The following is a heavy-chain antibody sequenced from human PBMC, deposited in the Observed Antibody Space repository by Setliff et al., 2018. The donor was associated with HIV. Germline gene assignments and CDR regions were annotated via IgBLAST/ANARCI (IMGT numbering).Heavy chain of an antibody. J-gene: IGHJ5*02. CDR3: AKDIPGPAINSGRIKNWFDP. CDR2: LRGSGVGT. CDR1: GFTFSRYA. D-gene: IGHD6-19*01. V-gene: IGHV3-23*01. Sequence: HPGGSLRLSCAASGFTFSRYAMSWVRQAPGKGLAWVSGLRGSGVGTYYADSVKGRFTISRDNSKNTLSLQMNSLRAEDTAVYYCAKDIPGPAINSGRIKNWFDPWGEGTLVTVSS.